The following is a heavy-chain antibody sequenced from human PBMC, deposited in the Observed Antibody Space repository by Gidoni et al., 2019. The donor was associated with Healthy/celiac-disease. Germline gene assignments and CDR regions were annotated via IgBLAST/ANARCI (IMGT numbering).Heavy chain of an antibody. CDR1: GFTFSRYW. D-gene: IGHD3-9*01. V-gene: IGHV3-7*01. J-gene: IGHJ4*02. Sequence: EVQLVESGGGLVQPGGSLRLSCAASGFTFSRYWMSCVRQAPGKGLEWVANIKQDGSEKYYVDSVKCRFTISRDNAKNSLYLQMNSLRAEDTAVYYCARGEEGYYDILTGRPTLYFDYWGQGTLVTVSS. CDR3: ARGEEGYYDILTGRPTLYFDY. CDR2: IKQDGSEK.